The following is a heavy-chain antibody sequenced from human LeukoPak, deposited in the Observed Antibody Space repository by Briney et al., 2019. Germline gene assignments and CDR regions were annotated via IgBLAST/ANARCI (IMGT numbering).Heavy chain of an antibody. Sequence: SETLSLTCTVSGGSISSSSYYWGWIRQPPGKGLEWIGSIYYSGSTYYNPSLKSRVTISVDTSKNQFSLKLSSVTAADTAVYYCARRMLSGGSYFFDYWGQGTLVTVSS. CDR2: IYYSGST. D-gene: IGHD1-26*01. CDR3: ARRMLSGGSYFFDY. CDR1: GGSISSSSYY. J-gene: IGHJ4*02. V-gene: IGHV4-39*07.